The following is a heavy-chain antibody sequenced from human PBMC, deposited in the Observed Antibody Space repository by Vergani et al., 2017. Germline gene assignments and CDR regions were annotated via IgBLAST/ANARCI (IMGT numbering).Heavy chain of an antibody. CDR1: GGSTSSGLYY. J-gene: IGHJ4*02. V-gene: IGHV4-61*02. Sequence: QVQLQESGPGLVKPSQTLSLTCTVSGGSTSSGLYYWSWIRQPAGKGLEWIGRVYSSGSTHYNPSLKSPVTISVDTSKNQFSLQLRSVTAADTAVYFCARGNSSSWPLDYWGQGALVTVSS. CDR3: ARGNSSSWPLDY. CDR2: VYSSGST. D-gene: IGHD6-13*01.